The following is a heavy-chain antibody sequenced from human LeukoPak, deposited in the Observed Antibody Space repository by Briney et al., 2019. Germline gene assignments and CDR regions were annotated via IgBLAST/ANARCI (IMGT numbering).Heavy chain of an antibody. J-gene: IGHJ6*02. CDR2: IYYSGST. CDR3: ARDQGSSWFGEFTNAYYYYYGMDV. D-gene: IGHD3-10*01. CDR1: GGSISSSSYY. Sequence: SETLSLTCTVSGGSISSSSYYWGWIRQPPGKGLEWIGNIYYSGSTYYNPSLKSRVTISVDTSKNQFSLKLSSVTAADTAVYYCARDQGSSWFGEFTNAYYYYYGMDVWGQGTTVTVSS. V-gene: IGHV4-39*07.